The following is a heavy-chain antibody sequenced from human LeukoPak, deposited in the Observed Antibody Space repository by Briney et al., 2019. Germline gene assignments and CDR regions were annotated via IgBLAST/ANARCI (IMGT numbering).Heavy chain of an antibody. Sequence: PGGSLRLSCAASGFTFSSYAMSWVRQAPGKGLEWVSSISGSGGSIYYADSVKGRFTISRDNSKSMLYLQMNSLRAEDTAIYYCAKEAVAAAGPFDYWGQGTLVTVSS. CDR3: AKEAVAAAGPFDY. CDR1: GFTFSSYA. J-gene: IGHJ4*02. CDR2: ISGSGGSI. V-gene: IGHV3-23*01. D-gene: IGHD6-13*01.